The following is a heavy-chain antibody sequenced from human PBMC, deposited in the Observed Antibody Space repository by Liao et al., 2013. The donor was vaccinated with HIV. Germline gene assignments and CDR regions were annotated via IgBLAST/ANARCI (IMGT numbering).Heavy chain of an antibody. CDR1: GGSISSGGYS. Sequence: QLQLQESGSGLVKPSQTLSLTCAVSGGSISSGGYSWSWIRQPPGKGLEWIGYISHSGSTYYNPSLKSRVSISVDRSKNQFSLKLTSVTAADTAVYYCARGGVYSSSAGYYYYYMDVWGKGTTVTVSS. V-gene: IGHV4-30-2*01. CDR2: ISHSGST. J-gene: IGHJ6*03. CDR3: ARGGVYSSSAGYYYYYMDV. D-gene: IGHD6-6*01.